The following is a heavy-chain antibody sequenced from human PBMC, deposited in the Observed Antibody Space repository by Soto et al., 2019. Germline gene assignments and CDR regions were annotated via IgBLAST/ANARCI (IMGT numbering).Heavy chain of an antibody. CDR3: AKGNRHYYYYGMDV. J-gene: IGHJ6*02. D-gene: IGHD1-1*01. Sequence: GGSLRLSCAASGFTFSSYAMSWVRQDPGKGLEWVSAISGSGGSTYYADSVKGRFTISRDNSKNTLYLQMNSLRAEDTAVYYCAKGNRHYYYYGMDVWGQGTTVTVSS. CDR2: ISGSGGST. V-gene: IGHV3-23*01. CDR1: GFTFSSYA.